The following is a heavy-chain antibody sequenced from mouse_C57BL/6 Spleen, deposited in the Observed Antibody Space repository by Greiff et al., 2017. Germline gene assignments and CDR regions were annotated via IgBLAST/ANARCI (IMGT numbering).Heavy chain of an antibody. Sequence: QVQLQQSGAELVKPGASVKISCKASGYAFSSYWMNWVKQRPGKGLEWIGQIYPGDGDTNYNGKFKGKATLTADKSSSTAYMQLSSLTSEDSAVYFWARDGVYGSRGYYAMDYWGQGTSVTVSS. CDR2: IYPGDGDT. D-gene: IGHD1-1*01. CDR1: GYAFSSYW. J-gene: IGHJ4*01. CDR3: ARDGVYGSRGYYAMDY. V-gene: IGHV1-80*01.